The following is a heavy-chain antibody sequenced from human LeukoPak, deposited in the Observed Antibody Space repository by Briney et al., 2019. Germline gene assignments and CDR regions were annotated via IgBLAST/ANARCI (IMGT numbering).Heavy chain of an antibody. CDR2: ISYDGSNK. J-gene: IGHJ5*02. Sequence: QPGGSLRLSCAASGFTFSSYGMHWVRQAPGKGLEWVAVISYDGSNKYYADSVKGRFTISRDNSKNTLYLQMNSLRAEDTAVYYCAKDAKGGYFDWSHPHPFDPWGQGTLVTVSS. CDR3: AKDAKGGYFDWSHPHPFDP. CDR1: GFTFSSYG. D-gene: IGHD3-9*01. V-gene: IGHV3-30*18.